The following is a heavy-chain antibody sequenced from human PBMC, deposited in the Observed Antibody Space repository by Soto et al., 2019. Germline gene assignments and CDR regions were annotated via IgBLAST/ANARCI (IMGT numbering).Heavy chain of an antibody. CDR2: ISSDGVNY. CDR3: GRRGAWTPEGLGY. CDR1: GFTFSSFA. D-gene: IGHD2-15*01. V-gene: IGHV3-30-3*01. J-gene: IGHJ4*02. Sequence: QVQLVESGGGVVQPGGSLRLSYAASGFTFSSFALHWVRQAPGKGLEWLAVISSDGVNYYYAESVNGRFTISRDNSKNTLYRQMNSLRNEDRSVYYCGRRGAWTPEGLGYWGQGTLVTVSS.